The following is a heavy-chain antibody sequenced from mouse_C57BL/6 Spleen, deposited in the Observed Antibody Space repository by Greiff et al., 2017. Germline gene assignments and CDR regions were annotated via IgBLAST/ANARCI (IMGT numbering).Heavy chain of an antibody. CDR1: GYTFTSYW. J-gene: IGHJ1*03. CDR2: IYPGSGST. D-gene: IGHD3-3*01. V-gene: IGHV1-55*01. CDR3: ARRGQGSWDFGV. Sequence: QVQLQQSGAELVKPGASVKMSCKASGYTFTSYWITWVKQRPGQGLEWIGDIYPGSGSTKYNEKFKSKATLTVDTSSSTAYMHLSSLTSEDSAVYCYARRGQGSWDFGVWGTTTTVSVAS.